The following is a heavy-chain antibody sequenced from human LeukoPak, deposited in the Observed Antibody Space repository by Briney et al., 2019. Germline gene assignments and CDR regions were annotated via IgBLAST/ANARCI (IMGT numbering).Heavy chain of an antibody. D-gene: IGHD5-18*01. CDR3: TTGGPWIQLWLRGYFDY. V-gene: IGHV3-15*01. J-gene: IGHJ4*02. CDR2: IKSKTNGGTT. CDR1: GFTFSNAW. Sequence: GGSLRLSCAASGFTFSNAWVNWVRQAPGKGLEWVGRIKSKTNGGTTDYAAPVKGRFTISRDDSKNTLYLQMNSLKTEDTAVYYCTTGGPWIQLWLRGYFDYWGQGTLVTVSS.